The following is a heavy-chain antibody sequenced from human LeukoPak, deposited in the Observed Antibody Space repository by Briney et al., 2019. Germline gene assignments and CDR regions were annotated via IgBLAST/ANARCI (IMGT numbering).Heavy chain of an antibody. D-gene: IGHD1-26*01. V-gene: IGHV1-69-2*01. Sequence: GASVKVSCKASGYTFTDYYMHWVQQAPGKGLEWMGRVDPEDGKTIYAEKFQGRVTITADTSTDTAYMELSSLRSEDTAVYYCATGHSGSYGEAFDIWGQGTMVTVSS. CDR1: GYTFTDYY. CDR2: VDPEDGKT. CDR3: ATGHSGSYGEAFDI. J-gene: IGHJ3*02.